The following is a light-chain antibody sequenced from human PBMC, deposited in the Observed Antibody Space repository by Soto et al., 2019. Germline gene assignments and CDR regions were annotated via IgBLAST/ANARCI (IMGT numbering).Light chain of an antibody. V-gene: IGLV2-14*03. CDR3: SSYTVSGSYV. Sequence: QSALTQPASVSGSPGQSITISCSGTSSDVGRYNAVSWYQQHPGKVPQLMIYDVSIRPSGISDRFSASKSGNMASLTISGLQAEDEADYYCSSYTVSGSYVFGTGTKVNRP. CDR2: DVS. CDR1: SSDVGRYNA. J-gene: IGLJ1*01.